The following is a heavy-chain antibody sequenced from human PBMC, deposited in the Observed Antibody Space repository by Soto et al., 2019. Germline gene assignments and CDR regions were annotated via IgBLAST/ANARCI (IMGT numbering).Heavy chain of an antibody. D-gene: IGHD3-9*01. Sequence: ASVKVSCTASGYTFTGYYMHWVRQAPGQGLEWMGWINPNSGGTNYAQKFRGWVTMTRDTSISTAYMELSRLRSDDTAVYYCARGGQRVLRYFDWLLTKIADFDYWGQGTLVTVSS. V-gene: IGHV1-2*04. J-gene: IGHJ4*02. CDR2: INPNSGGT. CDR1: GYTFTGYY. CDR3: ARGGQRVLRYFDWLLTKIADFDY.